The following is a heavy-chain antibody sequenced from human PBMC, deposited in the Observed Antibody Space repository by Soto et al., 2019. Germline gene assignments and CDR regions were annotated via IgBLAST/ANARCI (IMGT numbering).Heavy chain of an antibody. Sequence: GGSLRLSCAASGFTFSSSAMHWVRQAPGKGLEWVAVISYDGSNKYYADSVKGRFTISRDNSKNTLYLQMNSLRAEDTAVYYCARDKRDLRFLEWSYYFDYWGQGTLVTVAS. D-gene: IGHD3-3*01. CDR3: ARDKRDLRFLEWSYYFDY. J-gene: IGHJ4*02. CDR1: GFTFSSSA. CDR2: ISYDGSNK. V-gene: IGHV3-30-3*01.